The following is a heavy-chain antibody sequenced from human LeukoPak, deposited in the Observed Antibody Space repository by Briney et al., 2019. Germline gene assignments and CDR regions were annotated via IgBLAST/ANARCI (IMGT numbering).Heavy chain of an antibody. CDR1: GYTFTSYG. Sequence: GASVKVSCKASGYTFTSYGISWVRQPPGQGLEWMGWISAYNGNTNYAQKLQGRVTMTTDTSTSTAYMELRSLRSDDTAVYYCARSILDCSGGSCYSADYWGQGTLVTVSP. CDR2: ISAYNGNT. J-gene: IGHJ4*02. CDR3: ARSILDCSGGSCYSADY. V-gene: IGHV1-18*01. D-gene: IGHD2-15*01.